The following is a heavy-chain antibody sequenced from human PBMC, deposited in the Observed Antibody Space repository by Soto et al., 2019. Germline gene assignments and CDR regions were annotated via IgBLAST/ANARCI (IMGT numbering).Heavy chain of an antibody. Sequence: LRLSCAVSGFSVSSKYMSWVRQAAGKGLEWVAVIYAGSITFYADSVKGRFTISRDDSKNSLYLQMSSLRVEDTAVYYCARIPYDNSGTIFDYWGQGTQVTVSS. D-gene: IGHD3-22*01. CDR1: GFSVSSKY. CDR2: IYAGSIT. CDR3: ARIPYDNSGTIFDY. J-gene: IGHJ4*02. V-gene: IGHV3-53*01.